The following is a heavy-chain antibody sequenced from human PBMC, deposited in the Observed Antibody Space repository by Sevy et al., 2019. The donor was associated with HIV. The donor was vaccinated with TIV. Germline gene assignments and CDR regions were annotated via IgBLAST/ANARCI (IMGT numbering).Heavy chain of an antibody. J-gene: IGHJ4*02. CDR2: IRSKEYGGTI. D-gene: IGHD3-16*02. Sequence: GGSLRLSCAGSGFTFADHAMSWVRQAPGKGLEWAGFIRSKEYGGTIEYAASVKGRFTISRDDSKGIAYLQMSGLKIEDTAVYYCARKHRFDYWGPGTLVTVSS. CDR1: GFTFADHA. V-gene: IGHV3-49*04. CDR3: ARKHRFDY.